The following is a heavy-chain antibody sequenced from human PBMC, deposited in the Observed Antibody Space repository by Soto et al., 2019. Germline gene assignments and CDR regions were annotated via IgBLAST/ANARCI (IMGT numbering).Heavy chain of an antibody. V-gene: IGHV4-30-2*01. CDR1: GGSISSDVYS. J-gene: IGHJ3*02. CDR3: ARGTLGGAFDI. D-gene: IGHD1-26*01. Sequence: SETLSLTCAVSGGSISSDVYSWSWIRQPPGKGLEWIGYIYHSGSTYYNPSLKSRVTISVDRSKIQCSLKLSSVTDAGTAVYYCARGTLGGAFDIWGQGTMVTVSS. CDR2: IYHSGST.